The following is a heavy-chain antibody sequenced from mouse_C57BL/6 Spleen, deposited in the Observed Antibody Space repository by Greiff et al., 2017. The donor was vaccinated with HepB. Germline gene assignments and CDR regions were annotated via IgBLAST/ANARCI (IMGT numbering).Heavy chain of an antibody. J-gene: IGHJ4*01. CDR3: AREGGYAMDY. CDR2: ISYDGSN. Sequence: EVKLEESGPGLVKPSQSLSLTCSVTGYSITSGYYWNWIRQFPGNKLEWMGYISYDGSNNYNPSLKNRISITRDTSKNQFFLKLNSVTTEDTATYYRAREGGYAMDYWGQGTSVTVSS. V-gene: IGHV3-6*01. CDR1: GYSITSGYY.